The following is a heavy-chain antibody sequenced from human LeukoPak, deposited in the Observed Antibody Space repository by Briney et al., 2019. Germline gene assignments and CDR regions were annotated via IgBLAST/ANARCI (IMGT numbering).Heavy chain of an antibody. V-gene: IGHV4-34*01. CDR1: GGSFSGYY. CDR3: ARAKIPQYCSGGSCYPDFDY. J-gene: IGHJ4*02. CDR2: INHSGST. Sequence: SETLALTCAVYGGSFSGYYWSWIRQPPGKGLEWIGEINHSGSTNYNPSLKSRVTISVDTSKNQFSLKLSSVTAADTAVYYCARAKIPQYCSGGSCYPDFDYWGQGTLVTVSS. D-gene: IGHD2-15*01.